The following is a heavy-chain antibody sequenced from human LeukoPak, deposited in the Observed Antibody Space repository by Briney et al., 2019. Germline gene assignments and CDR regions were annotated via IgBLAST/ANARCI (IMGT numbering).Heavy chain of an antibody. CDR2: IYHSGST. V-gene: IGHV4-38-2*02. J-gene: IGHJ3*02. CDR3: ARDDAFDI. Sequence: PSETPSLTCTVSGYSISSGYYWGWLRQPPGKGLEWIGSIYHSGSTYYNPSLKSRVTISVDTSKNQFSLKLSSVTAADTAVYYCARDDAFDIWGQGTMVTVSS. CDR1: GYSISSGYY.